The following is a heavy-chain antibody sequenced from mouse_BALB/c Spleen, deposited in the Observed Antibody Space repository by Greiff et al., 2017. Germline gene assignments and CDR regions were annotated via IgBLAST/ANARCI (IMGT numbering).Heavy chain of an antibody. Sequence: VQVVESGPQLVRPGASVKISCKASGYSFTSYWMHWVKQRPGQGLEWIGMIDPSDSETRLNQKFKDKATLTVDKSSSTAYMQLSSPTSEDSAVYYCARLGDDGYYYAMDYWGQGTSVTVSS. CDR3: ARLGDDGYYYAMDY. CDR2: IDPSDSET. CDR1: GYSFTSYW. J-gene: IGHJ4*01. V-gene: IGHV1S126*01. D-gene: IGHD2-3*01.